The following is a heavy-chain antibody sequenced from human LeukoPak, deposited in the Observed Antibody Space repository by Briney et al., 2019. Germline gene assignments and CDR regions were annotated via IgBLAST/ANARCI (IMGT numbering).Heavy chain of an antibody. CDR3: ASLYCSSTSCYRRSYYYYDMDV. V-gene: IGHV3-30*03. Sequence: GRSLRLSCAASGFTFSSYGMHWVRQAPGKGLEWVAVISYDGSNKNYADSVKGRFTISRDNSKNTLYLQMNSLRAEDTAVYYCASLYCSSTSCYRRSYYYYDMDVWGPGTTVTVSS. CDR2: ISYDGSNK. CDR1: GFTFSSYG. D-gene: IGHD2-2*02. J-gene: IGHJ6*02.